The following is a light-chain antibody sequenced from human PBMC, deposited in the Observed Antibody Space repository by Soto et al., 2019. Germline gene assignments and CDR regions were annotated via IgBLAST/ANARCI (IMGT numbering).Light chain of an antibody. CDR2: AAS. Sequence: DIVMTQSPSTLSVSPGERASLSCRASPSISRNLAWYQHNPGQAPRLLIYAASTRATGIPARFSGSGSGTDFTLTISGLQSEDFAVYYCQQYGSSPITFGQGTRLEIK. CDR3: QQYGSSPIT. J-gene: IGKJ5*01. V-gene: IGKV3-15*01. CDR1: PSISRN.